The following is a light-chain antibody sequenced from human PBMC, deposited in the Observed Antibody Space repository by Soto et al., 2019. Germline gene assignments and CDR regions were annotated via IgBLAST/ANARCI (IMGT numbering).Light chain of an antibody. V-gene: IGKV1-39*01. J-gene: IGKJ3*01. Sequence: DIQMTQSPSSLSASVGDRVTITCRASQSISSYLNWYQQKPGKAPKLLIYAASSLKRGVPSRFSGSGSGTDFTLTISSLQPEDFATYYGQQSYGTFGPGTKVDI. CDR1: QSISSY. CDR3: QQSYGT. CDR2: AAS.